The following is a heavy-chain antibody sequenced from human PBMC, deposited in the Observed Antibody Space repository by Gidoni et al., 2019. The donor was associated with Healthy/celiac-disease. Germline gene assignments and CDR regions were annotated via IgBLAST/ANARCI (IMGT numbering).Heavy chain of an antibody. D-gene: IGHD3-10*01. CDR1: GFTFSSYW. V-gene: IGHV3-7*01. CDR3: LSDYYGSGSYSLSNNWFDP. CDR2: IKQDGSEK. J-gene: IGHJ5*02. Sequence: EVQLVESGGGLVQPGGSLSLSCAASGFTFSSYWMSWVRQAPGKGLEWVANIKQDGSEKYYVDSVKGRFTISRDNAKNSLYLQMNSLRAEDTAVYYCLSDYYGSGSYSLSNNWFDPWGQGTLVTVSS.